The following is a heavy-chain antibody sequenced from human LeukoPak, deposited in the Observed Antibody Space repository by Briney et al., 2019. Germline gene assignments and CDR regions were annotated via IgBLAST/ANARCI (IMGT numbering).Heavy chain of an antibody. Sequence: PSETLSLTRTVSGGSISSYYWSWIRQPPGKGLEWIGYIYYSGSTNYNPSLKSRVTISVDTSKNQFSLKLSSVTAADTAVYYCAREGDYPSDAFDIWGQGTMVTVSS. CDR2: IYYSGST. J-gene: IGHJ3*02. CDR1: GGSISSYY. CDR3: AREGDYPSDAFDI. V-gene: IGHV4-59*01. D-gene: IGHD4-17*01.